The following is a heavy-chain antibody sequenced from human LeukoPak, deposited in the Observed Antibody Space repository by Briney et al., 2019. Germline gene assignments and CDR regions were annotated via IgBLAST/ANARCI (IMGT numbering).Heavy chain of an antibody. V-gene: IGHV7-4-1*02. CDR3: ASVRQLRIAAAGREYFQH. CDR2: INTNTGNP. D-gene: IGHD6-13*01. Sequence: ASVMVSCTASGYTFTSYAMNWVRQAPGQGLEWMGWINTNTGNPTYAQGFTGRFVFSLDTSVSTAYLQISSLKAEDTAVYYCASVRQLRIAAAGREYFQHWGQGTLVTVSS. J-gene: IGHJ1*01. CDR1: GYTFTSYA.